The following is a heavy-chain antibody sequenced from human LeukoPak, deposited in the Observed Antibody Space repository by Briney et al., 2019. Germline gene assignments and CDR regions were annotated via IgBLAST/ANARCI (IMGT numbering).Heavy chain of an antibody. D-gene: IGHD4-17*01. Sequence: QHGGSLRLSCAASGFTCSSYGMHWVRQAPGKGLEWVAVISYDGSNKYYADSVKGRFTISRDNSKNTLYLQMNSLRAEDTAVYYCAKDRDGDYGFDYWGQATLVTVSS. CDR1: GFTCSSYG. CDR3: AKDRDGDYGFDY. CDR2: ISYDGSNK. V-gene: IGHV3-30*18. J-gene: IGHJ4*02.